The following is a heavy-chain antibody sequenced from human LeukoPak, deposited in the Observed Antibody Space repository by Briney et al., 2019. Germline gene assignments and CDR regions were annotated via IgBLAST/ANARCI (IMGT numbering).Heavy chain of an antibody. Sequence: ASVKVSCKASGDTFTGYYMHWVRQAPGQGLEWMGRINPNSGGTNYAQKFQGRVTMTRDTSISTAYMELSRLRSDDTAVYYCARDRETVGDLDYWGQGTLVTVSS. CDR1: GDTFTGYY. CDR2: INPNSGGT. CDR3: ARDRETVGDLDY. D-gene: IGHD1-26*01. V-gene: IGHV1-2*06. J-gene: IGHJ4*02.